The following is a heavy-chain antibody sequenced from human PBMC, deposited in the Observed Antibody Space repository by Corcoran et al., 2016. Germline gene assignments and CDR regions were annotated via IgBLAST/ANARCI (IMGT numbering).Heavy chain of an antibody. V-gene: IGHV3-13*01. CDR1: GFTFSSYD. CDR2: IGTAGDT. J-gene: IGHJ4*02. D-gene: IGHD3-22*01. Sequence: EVQLVESGGGLVQPGGSLRLSCAASGFTFSSYDMHWVRQATGKGLEWVSAIGTAGDTYYPGSVKGRFTISRENAKNSLYLQMKSLRAGDTAVYYCARGRNYYDSSGFDYWGQGTLVTVSS. CDR3: ARGRNYYDSSGFDY.